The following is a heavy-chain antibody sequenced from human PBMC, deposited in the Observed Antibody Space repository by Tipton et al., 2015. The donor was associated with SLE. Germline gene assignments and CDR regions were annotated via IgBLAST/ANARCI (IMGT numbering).Heavy chain of an antibody. J-gene: IGHJ6*02. CDR3: ARSLTGDGYYGLDV. V-gene: IGHV3-53*05. D-gene: IGHD5-24*01. Sequence: SLRLSCAASGFTVGSHYMSWVRQAPGKGLEWVSVIYSGGTTYYADSVKGRFIMSRDTSKNTLYLQMNSLRTEDTAVYYCARSLTGDGYYGLDVWGQGTTVSVSS. CDR1: GFTVGSHY. CDR2: IYSGGTT.